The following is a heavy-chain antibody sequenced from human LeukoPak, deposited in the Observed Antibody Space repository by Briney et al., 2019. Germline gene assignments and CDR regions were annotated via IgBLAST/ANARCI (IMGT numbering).Heavy chain of an antibody. D-gene: IGHD2-21*02. CDR1: GGTFSSYA. Sequence: GASAKVSCKASGGTFSSYAISWVRQAPGQGLEWMGGIIPIFGTANYAQKFQGRVTITADESTSTAYMELSSLRSEDTAVYYCARGAKPLVVTASTYWGQGTLVTVSS. CDR3: ARGAKPLVVTASTY. J-gene: IGHJ4*02. V-gene: IGHV1-69*13. CDR2: IIPIFGTA.